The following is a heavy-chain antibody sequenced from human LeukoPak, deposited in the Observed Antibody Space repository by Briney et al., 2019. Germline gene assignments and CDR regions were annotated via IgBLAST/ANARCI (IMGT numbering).Heavy chain of an antibody. D-gene: IGHD6-13*01. CDR2: IKQDGSEK. CDR1: GFTFSSNW. Sequence: PGGSLRLSCAASGFTFSSNWMSWVRQAPGKGLEWVANIKQDGSEKYYVHSVKGRFTISRDNAKNSLYLQMNSLRAEDTAVYYCATLAASKNVDYWGQGTLVTVSS. J-gene: IGHJ4*02. CDR3: ATLAASKNVDY. V-gene: IGHV3-7*01.